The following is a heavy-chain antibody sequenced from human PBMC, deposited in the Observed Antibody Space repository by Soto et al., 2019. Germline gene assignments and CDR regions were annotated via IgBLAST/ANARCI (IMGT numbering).Heavy chain of an antibody. D-gene: IGHD3-22*01. Sequence: EVRLLESGGDLIQPGGSLRLSCAASGFTFNIYAMTWVRQAPGKGLEWVSAISRYGDFTYYADSVEGRFTISRDHTKNALQLQLTRLRAENTAGYYCVKDRYFEHDSRRYLFDNWGQGTLVTASS. V-gene: IGHV3-23*01. CDR1: GFTFNIYA. CDR3: VKDRYFEHDSRRYLFDN. CDR2: ISRYGDFT. J-gene: IGHJ4*02.